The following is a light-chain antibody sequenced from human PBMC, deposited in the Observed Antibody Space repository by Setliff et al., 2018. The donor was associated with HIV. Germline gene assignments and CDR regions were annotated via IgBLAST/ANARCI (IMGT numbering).Light chain of an antibody. J-gene: IGLJ1*01. Sequence: SVLTQPPSVSGSPGQSVTISCTGTSSDVGSSNRVSWYQQPPGTVPRLMIYEVSSRPSGVPDRFSGSKSGNTATLTISGLQAEDEADYYCSSYAGSNNYVFGTGTKVTVL. V-gene: IGLV2-18*02. CDR3: SSYAGSNNYV. CDR2: EVS. CDR1: SSDVGSSNR.